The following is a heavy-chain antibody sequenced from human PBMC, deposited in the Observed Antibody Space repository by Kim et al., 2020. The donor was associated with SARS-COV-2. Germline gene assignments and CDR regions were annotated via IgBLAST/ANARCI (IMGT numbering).Heavy chain of an antibody. J-gene: IGHJ4*02. CDR1: GFTFSNYA. CDR3: AKDSYYDFWSGYYFGY. V-gene: IGHV3-23*01. CDR2: ISGSGGST. D-gene: IGHD3-3*01. Sequence: GGSLRLSCAASGFTFSNYAMSWVRQAPGKGLEWVAAISGSGGSTYYADSVKGRFTISRDNSMNTLYLQMNSLRAEDTAVYYCAKDSYYDFWSGYYFGYWGQRNLWTVSS.